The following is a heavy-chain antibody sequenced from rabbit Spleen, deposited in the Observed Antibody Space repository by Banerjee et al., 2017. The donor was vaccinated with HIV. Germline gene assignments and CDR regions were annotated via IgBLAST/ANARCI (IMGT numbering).Heavy chain of an antibody. CDR1: GFDLSNYG. V-gene: IGHV1S7*01. CDR2: IDPIFSST. J-gene: IGHJ4*01. D-gene: IGHD2-1*01. CDR3: VRGVYDDYDTYYFDL. Sequence: QLVESGGGLVQPGGSLKLSCKASGFDLSNYGVSWVRQAPGKGLEWIGYIDPIFSSTHYATWVNGRFTISSHNAQNTLYLQLNSLTAADTATYFCVRGVYDDYDTYYFDLWGQGTLVTVS.